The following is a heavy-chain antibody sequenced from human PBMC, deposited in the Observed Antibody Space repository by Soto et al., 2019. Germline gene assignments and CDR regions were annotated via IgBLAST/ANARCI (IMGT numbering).Heavy chain of an antibody. V-gene: IGHV1-3*01. CDR2: INAGNGNT. J-gene: IGHJ4*02. CDR1: GYTFTRYA. Sequence: ASVKVSCKASGYTFTRYAMHWVRQAPGQRLEWMGWINAGNGNTKYSQKFQGRVTITRDTSASTAYMELSSLRSEDTAVYYCARAHYDFWSGYFGPHDYWGQGTLVTVSS. CDR3: ARAHYDFWSGYFGPHDY. D-gene: IGHD3-3*01.